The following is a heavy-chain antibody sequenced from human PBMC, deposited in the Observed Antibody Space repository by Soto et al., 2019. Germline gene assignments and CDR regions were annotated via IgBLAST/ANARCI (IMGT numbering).Heavy chain of an antibody. CDR1: GGTFSSYA. CDR3: ARESPLVRYYDYGMDV. J-gene: IGHJ6*02. D-gene: IGHD1-26*01. V-gene: IGHV1-69*01. CDR2: IIPIFGTA. Sequence: QVQLVQSGAEVKKHGSSVKVSCKASGGTFSSYAISWVRQAPGQGLEWMGGIIPIFGTANYPQKFQGRVTITADESPRTAYIELSSLRSEDTAVYYCARESPLVRYYDYGMDVWGQGTTVTFSS.